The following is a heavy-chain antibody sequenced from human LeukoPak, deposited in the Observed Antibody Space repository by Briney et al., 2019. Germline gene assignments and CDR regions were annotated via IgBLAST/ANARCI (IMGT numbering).Heavy chain of an antibody. CDR3: AQNYYDSSGYYPDAFDI. D-gene: IGHD3-22*01. CDR2: IYWDDDK. J-gene: IGHJ3*02. Sequence: SGPTLVNPTQTLTLTCTFSGFSLSTSGVGVGWIRQPPGKALEWLALIYWDDDKRYSPSLKSRLTITKDTSKNQVVLTMTNMDPVDTATYYCAQNYYDSSGYYPDAFDIWGQGTMVTVSS. V-gene: IGHV2-5*02. CDR1: GFSLSTSGVG.